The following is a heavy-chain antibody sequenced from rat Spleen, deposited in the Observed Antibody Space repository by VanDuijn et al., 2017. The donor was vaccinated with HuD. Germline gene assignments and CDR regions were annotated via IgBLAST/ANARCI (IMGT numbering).Heavy chain of an antibody. Sequence: EVQLVESDGGLVQPGRSLKLSCAASGLTFSAYYMAWVRQAPTKGLEWVATISYDGSSTYYRDSVKGRFTISRDNEKNTLYLQMDSLRPEDTATYYCATHNSGYFDYWGQGVMVTVSS. D-gene: IGHD4-3*01. CDR2: ISYDGSST. CDR1: GLTFSAYY. V-gene: IGHV5-29*01. CDR3: ATHNSGYFDY. J-gene: IGHJ2*01.